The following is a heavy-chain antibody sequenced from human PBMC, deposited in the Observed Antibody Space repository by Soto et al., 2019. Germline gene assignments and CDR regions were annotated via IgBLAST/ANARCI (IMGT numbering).Heavy chain of an antibody. J-gene: IGHJ4*02. V-gene: IGHV3-23*01. CDR2: ISGIGGST. CDR1: GFTFTDYA. Sequence: PRGVLRLSCAASGFTFTDYALSWVRQAPGKGLEWVATISGIGGSTYLADSVKGRLSISRDNSKNTVSLLMNSLRAEDTAVYFCARGSSGYVSSWYYFDYWGRGTLVTVS. D-gene: IGHD6-13*01. CDR3: ARGSSGYVSSWYYFDY.